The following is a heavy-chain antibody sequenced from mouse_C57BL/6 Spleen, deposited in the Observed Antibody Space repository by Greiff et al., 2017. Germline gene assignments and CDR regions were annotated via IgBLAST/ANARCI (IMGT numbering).Heavy chain of an antibody. Sequence: DVMLVESEGGLVQPGSSMKLSCTASGFTFSDYYMAWVRQVPEKGLEWVANINYDGSSTYYLDSLKSRFIISRDNATNILYLQMSSLKSEDTATYYCARGRYGSSYWYFDVWGTGTTVTVSS. V-gene: IGHV5-16*01. CDR3: ARGRYGSSYWYFDV. CDR2: INYDGSST. CDR1: GFTFSDYY. J-gene: IGHJ1*03. D-gene: IGHD1-1*01.